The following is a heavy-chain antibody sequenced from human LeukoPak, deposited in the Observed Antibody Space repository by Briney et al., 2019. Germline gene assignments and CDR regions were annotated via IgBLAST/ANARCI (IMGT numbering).Heavy chain of an antibody. CDR3: ARDASRGFDN. V-gene: IGHV3-7*01. D-gene: IGHD2-2*01. Sequence: GGSLGLSCAPSGFTFSRYWMTWLRQAPGRGLEWVASIKDDGRQKYYVDSVKGRFTVSRDNAKDSVYLQMNSLRAEDTALYYCARDASRGFDNWGQGTLVTVSS. J-gene: IGHJ4*02. CDR2: IKDDGRQK. CDR1: GFTFSRYW.